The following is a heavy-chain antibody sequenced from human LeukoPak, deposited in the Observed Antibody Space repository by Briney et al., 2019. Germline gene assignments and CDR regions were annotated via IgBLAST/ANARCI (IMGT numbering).Heavy chain of an antibody. CDR2: IGIAGDT. D-gene: IGHD6-19*01. V-gene: IGHV3-13*01. CDR1: GFTISDYD. CDR3: ARAVAGTFFDY. J-gene: IGHJ4*02. Sequence: GGSLTLSCAASGFTISDYDMHWVRQATGKSLEWVSVIGIAGDTYYVGSVKDRFTISREDAKNSLYLQMNSLRAGDTAVYYCARAVAGTFFDYWGRGTLVTVSS.